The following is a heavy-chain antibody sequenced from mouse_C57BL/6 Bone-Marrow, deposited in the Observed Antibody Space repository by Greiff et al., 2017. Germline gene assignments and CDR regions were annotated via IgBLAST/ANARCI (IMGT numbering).Heavy chain of an antibody. J-gene: IGHJ2*01. D-gene: IGHD1-1*01. V-gene: IGHV2-5*01. CDR1: GFSLTSYG. Sequence: VQLQQSGPGLVQPSQSLSITCTVSGFSLTSYGVHWVRQSPGKGLEWLGVIWRGGSTDYNAAFMSRLSITKDNSKSQVFFKMNSLHADDTAIYIYAKKRGLLRGYFDYWGQGTTLTVSS. CDR2: IWRGGST. CDR3: AKKRGLLRGYFDY.